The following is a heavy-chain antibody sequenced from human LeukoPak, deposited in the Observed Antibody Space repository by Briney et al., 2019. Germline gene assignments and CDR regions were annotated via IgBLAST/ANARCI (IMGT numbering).Heavy chain of an antibody. CDR2: ISWNSGSI. CDR1: GFTFDDYA. V-gene: IGHV3-9*01. D-gene: IGHD2-21*02. CDR3: AKEAIAYCGGDCYSTFDY. Sequence: ALRLSCAASGFTFDDYAMHWVRQAPGKGLEWVSGISWNSGSIGYADSVKGRFTISRDNAKNSLYLQMNSLRAEDTALYYCAKEAIAYCGGDCYSTFDYWGQGTLSPSPQ. J-gene: IGHJ4*02.